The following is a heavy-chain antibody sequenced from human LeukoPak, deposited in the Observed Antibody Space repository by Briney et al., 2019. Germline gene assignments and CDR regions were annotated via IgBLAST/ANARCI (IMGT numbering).Heavy chain of an antibody. D-gene: IGHD6-6*01. CDR2: IIPIFGIA. CDR3: ARDKYSSSLGDY. Sequence: GASVKVSCKASGGTFNSYAISWVRQAPGQGLEWMGRIIPIFGIANYAQKFQGRVTITADKSTSTAYMELSSLRSEDTAVYYCARDKYSSSLGDYWGQGTLVTVSS. V-gene: IGHV1-69*04. J-gene: IGHJ4*02. CDR1: GGTFNSYA.